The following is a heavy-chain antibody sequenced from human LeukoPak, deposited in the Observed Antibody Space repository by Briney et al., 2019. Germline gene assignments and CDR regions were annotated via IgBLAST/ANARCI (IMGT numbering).Heavy chain of an antibody. CDR2: INPNSGGT. Sequence: ASVKVSCKASGYTFTGYYMHWVRQAPGQGLEWMGWINPNSGGTNYAQKFQGRVTMTRDTSISTAYMELSRLRSDDTAVYYCAREGSYSYGLNWFVPWGQGTLVTVSS. CDR3: AREGSYSYGLNWFVP. CDR1: GYTFTGYY. J-gene: IGHJ5*02. D-gene: IGHD5-18*01. V-gene: IGHV1-2*02.